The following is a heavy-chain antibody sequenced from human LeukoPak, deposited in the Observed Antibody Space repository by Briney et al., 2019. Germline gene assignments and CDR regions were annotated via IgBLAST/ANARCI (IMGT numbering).Heavy chain of an antibody. D-gene: IGHD3-9*01. V-gene: IGHV4-34*01. CDR1: GGSFSGYY. Sequence: PSETLSLTCAVYGGSFSGYYWSWIRQPPGKGLEWIGEINHSGSTNYNPSLKSRVTISVDTSKNQFSLKLSSVTAADTAVYYCAREWSPHYDILTGRGWFDPWGQGTLVTVSS. CDR3: AREWSPHYDILTGRGWFDP. J-gene: IGHJ5*02. CDR2: INHSGST.